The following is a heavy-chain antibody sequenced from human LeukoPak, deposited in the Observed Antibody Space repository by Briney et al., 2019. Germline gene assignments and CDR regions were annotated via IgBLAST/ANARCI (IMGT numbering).Heavy chain of an antibody. J-gene: IGHJ6*03. Sequence: ASVKVSCKASGYTFTGYYIYWVRQAPGQGLEWMGWINPNSGGTNYAQKFQGRVTMTRDTSIGTAYMELSRLRSADTAVYYCARDRSSSMDCYYYMDVWGKGTTVTVSS. CDR2: INPNSGGT. CDR1: GYTFTGYY. CDR3: ARDRSSSMDCYYYMDV. V-gene: IGHV1-2*02. D-gene: IGHD6-6*01.